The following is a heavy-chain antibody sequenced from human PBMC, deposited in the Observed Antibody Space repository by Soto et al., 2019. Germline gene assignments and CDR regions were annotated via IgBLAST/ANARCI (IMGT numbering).Heavy chain of an antibody. CDR2: IDPSDSYT. CDR1: GYSFTSYW. J-gene: IGHJ6*02. CDR3: ARQEYTSSFGVDV. Sequence: GESLKISCKGSGYSFTSYWITWVRQMPGKGLEWMGRIDPSDSYTNYSPSFQGHVTISADTSISTAYLQWSSLKASDTAIYYCARQEYTSSFGVDVWDQGTTVTVSS. V-gene: IGHV5-10-1*01. D-gene: IGHD6-6*01.